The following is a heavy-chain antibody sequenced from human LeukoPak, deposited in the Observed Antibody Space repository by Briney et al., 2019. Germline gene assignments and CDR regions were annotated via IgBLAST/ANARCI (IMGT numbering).Heavy chain of an antibody. J-gene: IGHJ4*02. CDR1: GDSINNPGYY. V-gene: IGHV4-39*01. CDR3: ARSRRYYFDH. Sequence: SETLSLTCTVSGDSINNPGYYWGWIRRPPGKGLEWIGTIYYDGDTYYNASLKSRVTISVDTSNNQFSLRLSSVTAADTAVYYCARSRRYYFDHWGQGTLVTVSS. CDR2: IYYDGDT.